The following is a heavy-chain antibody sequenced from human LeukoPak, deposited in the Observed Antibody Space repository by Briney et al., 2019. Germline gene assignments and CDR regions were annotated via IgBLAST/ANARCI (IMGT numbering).Heavy chain of an antibody. CDR2: ISYDGSNK. Sequence: GRSLRLSCAASGFTFSSYAMHWVRQAPGKGLEWVAVISYDGSNKYYADSVKGRFTISRDNSKNTLYLQMNSLRAEDTAVYYCARDDYGAYVDYWGQGTLVTVSS. V-gene: IGHV3-30-3*01. J-gene: IGHJ4*02. D-gene: IGHD4-17*01. CDR1: GFTFSSYA. CDR3: ARDDYGAYVDY.